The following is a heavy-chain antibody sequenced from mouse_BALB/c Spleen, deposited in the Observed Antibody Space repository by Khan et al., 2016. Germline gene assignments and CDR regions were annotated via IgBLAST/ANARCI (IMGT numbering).Heavy chain of an antibody. Sequence: VQLKQSGAELVKPGASVKLSCKASGYTFTSYYMYWVKQRPGQGLEWIGEINPSNGGTNFNEKFKSKATLTVDKSSSTAYMQLSSLTSEDSAVYYCTRSITTAYGFAYWGQGTLVTVSA. CDR3: TRSITTAYGFAY. V-gene: IGHV1S81*02. J-gene: IGHJ3*01. D-gene: IGHD1-2*01. CDR2: INPSNGGT. CDR1: GYTFTSYY.